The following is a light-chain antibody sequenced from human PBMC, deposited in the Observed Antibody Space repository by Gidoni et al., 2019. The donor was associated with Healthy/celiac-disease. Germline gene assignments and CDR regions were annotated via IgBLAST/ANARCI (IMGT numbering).Light chain of an antibody. CDR2: KAS. CDR3: QQYNRYLYT. CDR1: QSISSW. Sequence: QSPSTLSASVGDRVTITCRASQSISSWLAWYQQKPGKAPKLLIYKASSLESGVPSRFSGSGSGTEFTLTISSLQPDDFATYYCQQYNRYLYTFGQGTKLEIK. J-gene: IGKJ2*01. V-gene: IGKV1-5*03.